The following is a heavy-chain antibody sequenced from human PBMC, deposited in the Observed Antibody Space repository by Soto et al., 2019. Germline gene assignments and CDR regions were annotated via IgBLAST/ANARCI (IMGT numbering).Heavy chain of an antibody. V-gene: IGHV3-23*01. CDR2: IGGPGDDT. CDR1: GFIFSEYA. Sequence: EVQLLESGGGLVQPGGSLRLSCTPSGFIFSEYAMSWVRQAPGKGLEWVSSIGGPGDDTYYADYVKGRFTISRDNSRNTLDLQMNSLRGDDTAMYYCVKDRMSRNSVWDPFDVWGQGTMVTVSS. CDR3: VKDRMSRNSVWDPFDV. J-gene: IGHJ3*01. D-gene: IGHD4-4*01.